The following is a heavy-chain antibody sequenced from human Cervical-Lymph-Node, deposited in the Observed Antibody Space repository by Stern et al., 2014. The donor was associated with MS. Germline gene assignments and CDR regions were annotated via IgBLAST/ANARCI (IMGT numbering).Heavy chain of an antibody. J-gene: IGHJ4*02. CDR3: AKERGDSFDFAT. V-gene: IGHV1-69*01. Sequence: QVQLVQSGAEVKKPGSSVRVSCKASVGTFSTHVISWIRQAPGQGLEWMGGISPMFGRARYAQKFQGRLRITADESTTTAHMEFSSLTSEDVAVYYCAKERGDSFDFATWGQGTLVTVSS. D-gene: IGHD2-21*02. CDR1: VGTFSTHV. CDR2: ISPMFGRA.